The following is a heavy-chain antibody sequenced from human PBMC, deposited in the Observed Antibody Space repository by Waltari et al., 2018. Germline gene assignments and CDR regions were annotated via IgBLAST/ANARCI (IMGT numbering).Heavy chain of an antibody. V-gene: IGHV5-51*03. CDR3: ARGMVAGATKSAFDI. Sequence: EVQLVQSGAELKKPGESLKISCKGSGSSVTTYWIGWVRPVPGKGLEWMGITYPGDSDTRYRPSLQGQVPISANKSINTAFLQWSSLKASDTAMYYCARGMVAGATKSAFDIWGQGTVVTVSS. CDR1: GSSVTTYW. J-gene: IGHJ3*02. CDR2: TYPGDSDT. D-gene: IGHD1-26*01.